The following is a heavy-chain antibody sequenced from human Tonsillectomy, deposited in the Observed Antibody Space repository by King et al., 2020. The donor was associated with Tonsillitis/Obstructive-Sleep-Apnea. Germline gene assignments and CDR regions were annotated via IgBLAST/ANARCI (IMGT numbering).Heavy chain of an antibody. Sequence: VQLVESGGALVQPGGSLKLACAASGFNFSGSAVHWVRQASGNGLEWVGRIRSKANNYAPVYAESVKGRFTISRDDSNNSAFLQMNSLKTDDTAVYYCYIRATVDARFSGVVYWGQGTLVSVSS. J-gene: IGHJ4*02. CDR1: GFNFSGSA. D-gene: IGHD2-15*01. CDR3: YIRATVDARFSGVVY. V-gene: IGHV3-73*02. CDR2: IRSKANNYAP.